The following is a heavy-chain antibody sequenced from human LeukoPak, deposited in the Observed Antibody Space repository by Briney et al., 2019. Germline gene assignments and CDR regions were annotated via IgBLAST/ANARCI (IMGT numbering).Heavy chain of an antibody. J-gene: IGHJ4*02. V-gene: IGHV4-4*07. CDR3: ARVNYDSSGYYLDY. Sequence: SWTLSLTCTVSGGSISSYYWSWIRQPAGKGLEWIGRIYTSGSTNYNPSLKSRVTMSVDTSKNQFSLKLSSVTAADTAVYYCARVNYDSSGYYLDYWGQGTLVTVSS. D-gene: IGHD3-22*01. CDR1: GGSISSYY. CDR2: IYTSGST.